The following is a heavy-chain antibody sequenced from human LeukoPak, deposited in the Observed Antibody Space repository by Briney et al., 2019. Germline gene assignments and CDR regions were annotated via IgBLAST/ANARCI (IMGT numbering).Heavy chain of an antibody. Sequence: PSETLSLTCAVYGGSFSGYYWSWIRQPPGKGLKWIGEINHSGSTNYNPSLKSRVTISVDTSKNRFSLKLSSVTAADTAVYYCAVVVVAANGGEEINWFDPWGQGTLVTVSS. CDR1: GGSFSGYY. CDR3: AVVVVAANGGEEINWFDP. V-gene: IGHV4-34*01. D-gene: IGHD2-15*01. J-gene: IGHJ5*02. CDR2: INHSGST.